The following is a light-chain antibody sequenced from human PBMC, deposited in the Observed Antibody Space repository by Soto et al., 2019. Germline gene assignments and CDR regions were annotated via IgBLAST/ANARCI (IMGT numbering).Light chain of an antibody. CDR3: QQYNNWPAT. J-gene: IGKJ3*01. CDR1: QSVSSN. V-gene: IGKV3-15*01. Sequence: EIVMTQSPATLSVSPGERATLSCRASQSVSSNLAWYQRKPGQAPRLLIYGASSRATGIPARFSGSGSGTEFTLTISSLQSEDFAVYYCQQYNNWPATFGPGTKVDIK. CDR2: GAS.